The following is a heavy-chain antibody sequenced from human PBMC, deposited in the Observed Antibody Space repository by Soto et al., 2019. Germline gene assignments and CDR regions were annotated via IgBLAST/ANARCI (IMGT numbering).Heavy chain of an antibody. D-gene: IGHD1-1*01. Sequence: PGGSLRLSCAASGFTFSTYCMHWVRHTPGTGLVWVSRTCRYGRELYHADSVKGRFTISRDDAKNTLYLQMDSLRVEDTGIYYCVRGTTAWRGMDYWGQGALVTVSS. CDR3: VRGTTAWRGMDY. J-gene: IGHJ4*02. CDR1: GFTFSTYC. V-gene: IGHV3-74*01. CDR2: TCRYGREL.